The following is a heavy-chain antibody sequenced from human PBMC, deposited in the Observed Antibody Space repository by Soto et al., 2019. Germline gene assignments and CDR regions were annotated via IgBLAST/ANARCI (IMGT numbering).Heavy chain of an antibody. CDR2: IIPILGIA. V-gene: IGHV1-69*04. D-gene: IGHD3-10*01. Sequence: SVKVSCKASGGTFSSYTISWVRQAPGQGLEWMGRIIPILGIANYAQKFQGRVTITADKSTSTAYMELSSLRSEDTAVYYCARDRAGYYGSGSYYYYYGMDVWGQGATVTVSS. J-gene: IGHJ6*02. CDR3: ARDRAGYYGSGSYYYYYGMDV. CDR1: GGTFSSYT.